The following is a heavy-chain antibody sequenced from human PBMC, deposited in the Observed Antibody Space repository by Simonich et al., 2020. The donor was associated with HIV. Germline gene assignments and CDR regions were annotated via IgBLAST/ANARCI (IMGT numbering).Heavy chain of an antibody. J-gene: IGHJ4*02. CDR2: ISSSSSYI. Sequence: EVQLVESGGCLVKPGGSLRLSCAASGFTFSSYSMNWVRQAPGKGLEWVSSISSSSSYIYYADSEKGRFTISRDNAKNSLYLQMNSLRAEDTAVYYCARDGRKGSSTSCSDYWGQGTLVTVSS. CDR1: GFTFSSYS. D-gene: IGHD2-2*01. CDR3: ARDGRKGSSTSCSDY. V-gene: IGHV3-21*01.